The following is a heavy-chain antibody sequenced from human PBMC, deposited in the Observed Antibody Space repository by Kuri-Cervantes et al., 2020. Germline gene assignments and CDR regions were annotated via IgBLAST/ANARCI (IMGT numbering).Heavy chain of an antibody. CDR1: GGSISNTQW. J-gene: IGHJ4*02. D-gene: IGHD3-10*01. V-gene: IGHV4-4*02. CDR2: ISHSGNT. CDR3: VRALGGLLTF. Sequence: SETLSLTCAVSGGSISNTQWWSRVRQPPGKGLEWIGEISHSGNTNHNPSLRSRITISIDKSKNQFSLKLTSVTAADTAVYFCVRALGGLLTFWGQGILVTVSS.